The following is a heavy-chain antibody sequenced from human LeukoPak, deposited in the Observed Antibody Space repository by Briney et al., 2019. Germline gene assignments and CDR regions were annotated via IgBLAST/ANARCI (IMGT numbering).Heavy chain of an antibody. J-gene: IGHJ4*02. CDR1: GFTVSSNY. Sequence: GGSLRLCCAASGFTVSSNYMSWVRQAPGKGLEWVSVIYSGGSTYYADSVKGRFTISRHNSKNTLYLQMNSLRAEDTAVYYCARASGGATDYWGQGTLVTVSS. CDR2: IYSGGST. D-gene: IGHD1-26*01. CDR3: ARASGGATDY. V-gene: IGHV3-53*04.